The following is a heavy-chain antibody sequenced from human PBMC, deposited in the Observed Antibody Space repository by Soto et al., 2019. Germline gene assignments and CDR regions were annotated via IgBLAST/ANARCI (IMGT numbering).Heavy chain of an antibody. V-gene: IGHV4-31*03. J-gene: IGHJ6*02. CDR1: GGSISSGGYY. CDR3: ARDPSWLTPPTNYYYYGMDV. Sequence: SETLSLTCTVSGGSISSGGYYWSWIRQHPGKGLEWIGYIYYSGSTYYNPSLKSRVTISVDTSKNQFSLKLSYVTAADTAVYYCARDPSWLTPPTNYYYYGMDVWGQGTTVTV. CDR2: IYYSGST. D-gene: IGHD5-18*01.